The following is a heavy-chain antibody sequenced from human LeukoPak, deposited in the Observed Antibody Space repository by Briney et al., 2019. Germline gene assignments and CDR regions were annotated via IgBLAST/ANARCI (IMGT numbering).Heavy chain of an antibody. D-gene: IGHD3-10*01. CDR3: AKSPFRGVIITYFDH. Sequence: GRSLRLSCAASGFTFSSYAMHWVRQAPGKGLEWVAVISYDGSNKYYADSVKGRFTISRDNSKNTLYLQMNSLRAEDTAVYYCAKSPFRGVIITYFDHWGQGTLVTVSS. CDR2: ISYDGSNK. J-gene: IGHJ4*02. CDR1: GFTFSSYA. V-gene: IGHV3-30-3*02.